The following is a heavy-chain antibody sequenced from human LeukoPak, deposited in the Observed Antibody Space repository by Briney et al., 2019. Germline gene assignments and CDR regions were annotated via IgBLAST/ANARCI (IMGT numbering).Heavy chain of an antibody. V-gene: IGHV4-59*01. CDR3: ARGGTATYYNGDV. J-gene: IGHJ6*02. Sequence: PSETLSLTCTVSGGSISGYYWNWIRQPPGEGLEWSGRIFDTGSTDYNPSLKSRVTISVDTSKNQFSMKLTSVTAADTAVYYCARGGTATYYNGDVWGQGTTVTVSS. CDR2: IFDTGST. CDR1: GGSISGYY. D-gene: IGHD2-15*01.